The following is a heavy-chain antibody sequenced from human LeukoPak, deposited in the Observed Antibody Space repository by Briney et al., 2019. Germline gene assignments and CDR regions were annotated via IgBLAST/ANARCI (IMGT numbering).Heavy chain of an antibody. V-gene: IGHV1-8*01. CDR2: MNANSGNT. D-gene: IGHD3-3*01. CDR1: AYTFTSYD. Sequence: ASVKVSCKPSAYTFTSYDFNWVRQATGQGREWMGGMNANSGNTGYAQKFQGRVTMTRNTSISTAYMELSSLRSEDTAVYYCARGLRKSGGITIFGVVIPNYYYYYMDVWGKGTTVTVSS. J-gene: IGHJ6*03. CDR3: ARGLRKSGGITIFGVVIPNYYYYYMDV.